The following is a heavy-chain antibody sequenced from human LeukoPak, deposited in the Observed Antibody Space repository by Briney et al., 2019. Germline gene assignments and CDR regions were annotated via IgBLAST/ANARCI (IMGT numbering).Heavy chain of an antibody. CDR3: ARLSADSSSSRGFDY. V-gene: IGHV4-4*07. CDR2: IYTSGST. J-gene: IGHJ4*02. Sequence: PSETLSLTCTVSGASISSYYWTWIRQPAGEGLEWIGRIYTSGSTNYNPSLKSRVAMSVDTSKNSFSLKLSSVTAADTAVYYCARLSADSSSSRGFDYWGQGTLVTVSS. D-gene: IGHD2-2*01. CDR1: GASISSYY.